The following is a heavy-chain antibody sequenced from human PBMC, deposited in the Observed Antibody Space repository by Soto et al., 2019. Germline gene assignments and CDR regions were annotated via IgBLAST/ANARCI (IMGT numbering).Heavy chain of an antibody. CDR1: GGTFSSYT. V-gene: IGHV1-69*08. J-gene: IGHJ5*02. Sequence: QVQLVQSGAEVKKPGSSVKVSCKASGGTFSSYTISWVRQAPGQGLEWMGRIIPILGIANDAQKFQGRVTITADKSTSTAYMELSSLRSEDTAVYYCARDPGYSSHWFDPWGQGTLVTVSS. CDR3: ARDPGYSSHWFDP. D-gene: IGHD6-13*01. CDR2: IIPILGIA.